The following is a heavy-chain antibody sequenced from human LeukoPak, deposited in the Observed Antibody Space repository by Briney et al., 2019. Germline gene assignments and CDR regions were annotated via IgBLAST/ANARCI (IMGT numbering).Heavy chain of an antibody. Sequence: GRSLRLSCAASGFTFSSHGMHWVRQAPGKGLEWVAVISYDGSYKYYGDSVKGRFTISRDNSKSTLYLQMNSLRAEDTAVYYYAKDTYSSGWYLGYYYGMDVWGKGTTVTVSS. D-gene: IGHD6-19*01. V-gene: IGHV3-30*18. CDR3: AKDTYSSGWYLGYYYGMDV. CDR2: ISYDGSYK. CDR1: GFTFSSHG. J-gene: IGHJ6*04.